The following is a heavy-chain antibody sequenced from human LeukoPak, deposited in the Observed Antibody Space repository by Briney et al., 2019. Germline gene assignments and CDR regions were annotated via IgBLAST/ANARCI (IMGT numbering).Heavy chain of an antibody. CDR3: VRNVILEWLLRRRSWFDP. V-gene: IGHV4-34*01. D-gene: IGHD3-3*01. J-gene: IGHJ5*02. Sequence: PSETLSLTCAVYGGSFSGYYWSWIRQPPGKGLEWIGEINHSGSTNYNPSLKSRVTISVDTSKNQFSLKLSSVTAADTAVYYCVRNVILEWLLRRRSWFDPWGQGTLVTVSS. CDR1: GGSFSGYY. CDR2: INHSGST.